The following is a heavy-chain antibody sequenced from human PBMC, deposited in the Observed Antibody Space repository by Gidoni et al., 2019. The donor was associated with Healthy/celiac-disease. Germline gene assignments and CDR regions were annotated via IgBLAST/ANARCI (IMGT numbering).Heavy chain of an antibody. CDR3: ARAQIAAAEHSHPKPPDY. D-gene: IGHD6-13*01. CDR2: IIPIFGTA. J-gene: IGHJ4*02. Sequence: QVQLVQSGAEVKKPGSSVKVSCKASGGTFSSYAISGVRQAPGQGLEWMGGIIPIFGTANYAQKFQGRVTITADESTSTAYMELSSLRSEDTAVYYCARAQIAAAEHSHPKPPDYWGQGTLVTVSS. CDR1: GGTFSSYA. V-gene: IGHV1-69*01.